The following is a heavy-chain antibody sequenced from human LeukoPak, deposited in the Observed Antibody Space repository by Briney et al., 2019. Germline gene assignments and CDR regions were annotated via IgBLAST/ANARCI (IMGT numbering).Heavy chain of an antibody. J-gene: IGHJ5*01. CDR1: GYSISSGYY. D-gene: IGHD2-2*01. V-gene: IGHV4-38-2*01. CDR3: ASHKSYCTTSTCYYIDS. Sequence: SETLSLTCGVSGYSISSGYYWGWIRPPPGEGLEWIGNMYHSGSTDYNPSLKSRVTISIDKSKNQFSLNLRSVTAADTAVYYCASHKSYCTTSTCYYIDSWGQGTLVTVSS. CDR2: MYHSGST.